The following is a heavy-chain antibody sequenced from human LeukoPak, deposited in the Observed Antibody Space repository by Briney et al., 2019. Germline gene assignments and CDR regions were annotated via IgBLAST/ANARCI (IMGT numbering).Heavy chain of an antibody. Sequence: GGSLRLSCAASGFTFSSYSMNWVRQAPGKGLEWVSSISSSSSYIYYADSVKGRFTISRDNAKNSLYLQMNSLGAEDTAVYYCARDRKGLAAAGVDYWGQGTLVTVSS. J-gene: IGHJ4*02. V-gene: IGHV3-21*06. CDR2: ISSSSSYI. D-gene: IGHD6-13*01. CDR1: GFTFSSYS. CDR3: ARDRKGLAAAGVDY.